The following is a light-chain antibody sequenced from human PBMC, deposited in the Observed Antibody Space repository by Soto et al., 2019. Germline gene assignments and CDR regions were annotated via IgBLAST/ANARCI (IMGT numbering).Light chain of an antibody. Sequence: DIQMTQSQSSLSASVGDRVTITCRASQGISNYLAWYQQKPGKVPKLLIYAASTLQSGVPSRCSGSGSGTDFTLTISSLQPEDVATYYWQKYNSAPSPTFGGGTKVEIK. J-gene: IGKJ4*01. CDR1: QGISNY. V-gene: IGKV1-27*01. CDR3: QKYNSAPSPT. CDR2: AAS.